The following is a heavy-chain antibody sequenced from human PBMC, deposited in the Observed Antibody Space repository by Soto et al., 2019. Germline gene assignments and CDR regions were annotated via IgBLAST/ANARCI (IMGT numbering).Heavy chain of an antibody. Sequence: SETLSLTCAVYGGSFSGYYWSWIRQPPGKGLEWIGEINHSGSTNYNPSLKSRVTISVDTSKNQFSLKLSSVTAADTAVYYCARRRMIPYYDILTSGIKRAFDIWGQGTMVTVSS. CDR1: GGSFSGYY. V-gene: IGHV4-34*01. CDR3: ARRRMIPYYDILTSGIKRAFDI. J-gene: IGHJ3*02. D-gene: IGHD3-9*01. CDR2: INHSGST.